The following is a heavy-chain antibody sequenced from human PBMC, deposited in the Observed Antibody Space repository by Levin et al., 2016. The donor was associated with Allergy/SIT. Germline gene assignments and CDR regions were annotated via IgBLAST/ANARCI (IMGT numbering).Heavy chain of an antibody. CDR1: GDSISEYF. CDR2: LHFTETS. V-gene: IGHV4-4*07. D-gene: IGHD3-10*01. J-gene: IGHJ5*02. CDR3: ARGFGSETYSNWFDP. Sequence: ESLKISCTVSGDSISEYFWHWIRQPAGKGLEWIGRLHFTETSHYNPSLRSRVIMSLDTSKNQLSLILHSVTAADTAVYYCARGFGSETYSNWFDPWGQGIPVIVSS.